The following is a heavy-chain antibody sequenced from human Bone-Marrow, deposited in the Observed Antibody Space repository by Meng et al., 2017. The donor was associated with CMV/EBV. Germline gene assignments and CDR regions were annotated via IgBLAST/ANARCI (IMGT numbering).Heavy chain of an antibody. CDR1: GFTFSNAW. CDR3: ILGFATYGMDV. CDR2: IKSKTDGGTT. D-gene: IGHD7-27*01. V-gene: IGHV3-15*01. J-gene: IGHJ6*02. Sequence: ETLSLTCAASGFTFSNAWMSWVRQAPGKGLEWVGRIKSKTDGGTTDYAAPVKGRFTISRDDSKNTLYLQMNSLKTEDTAVYYCILGFATYGMDVWGQGTTVTVSS.